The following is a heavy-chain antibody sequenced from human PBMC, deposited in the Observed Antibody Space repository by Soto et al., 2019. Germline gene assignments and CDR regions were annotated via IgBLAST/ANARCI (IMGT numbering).Heavy chain of an antibody. CDR3: ARQLFHGLMPTAPGGGYFDN. Sequence: ASVKVSCKASGYTFTSYGISWVRQAPGQGLEWMGWISAYNGNTNYAQKLQGRVTMTTDTSTSTAYMELSSLRSDDTAVYYCARQLFHGLMPTAPGGGYFDNWGQGSLVTVSS. CDR2: ISAYNGNT. CDR1: GYTFTSYG. D-gene: IGHD2-21*01. J-gene: IGHJ4*02. V-gene: IGHV1-18*01.